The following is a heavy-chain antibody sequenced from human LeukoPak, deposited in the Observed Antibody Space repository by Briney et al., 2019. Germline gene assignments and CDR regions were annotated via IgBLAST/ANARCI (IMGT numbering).Heavy chain of an antibody. V-gene: IGHV3-30-3*01. Sequence: GGSLRLSCAASGSTFSSYAMHWVRQAPGKGLEWVAVISYDGSNKYYADSVKGRFTISRDNSKNTLYLQMNSLRAEDTAVYYCASGGDSSWGQGTLVTVSS. J-gene: IGHJ5*02. CDR3: ASGGDSS. CDR1: GSTFSSYA. D-gene: IGHD5-18*01. CDR2: ISYDGSNK.